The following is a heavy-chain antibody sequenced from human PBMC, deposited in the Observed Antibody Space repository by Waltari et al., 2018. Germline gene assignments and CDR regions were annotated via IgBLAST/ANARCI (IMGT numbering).Heavy chain of an antibody. CDR1: GGTFSSYA. D-gene: IGHD1-26*01. Sequence: QVQLVQSGAEVKKPGSSVKVSCKASGGTFSSYAISWVRQAPGPGLEWMGGIIPIFGTANYAQKFQGRVTITADESTSTAYMELSSLRSEDTAVYYCARALGMVVNLVPLYYFDYWGQGTLVTVSS. J-gene: IGHJ4*02. CDR2: IIPIFGTA. V-gene: IGHV1-69*01. CDR3: ARALGMVVNLVPLYYFDY.